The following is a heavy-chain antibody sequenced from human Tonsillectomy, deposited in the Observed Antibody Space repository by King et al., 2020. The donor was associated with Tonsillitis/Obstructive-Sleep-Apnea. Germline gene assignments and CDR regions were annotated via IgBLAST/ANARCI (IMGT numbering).Heavy chain of an antibody. J-gene: IGHJ4*02. CDR2: IYPGDSDT. Sequence: QLVQSGAEVKKPGESLKISCKGSGYSFTSYWIGWVRQMPGKGLEWMGIIYPGDSDTRYSPSFQGQVTISADKSISTAYLQWSSLKASDTAMYYCARSVPKYFYYYVSSGYYYGDYLGQGTLVTVSS. CDR3: ARSVPKYFYYYVSSGYYYGDY. D-gene: IGHD3-22*01. V-gene: IGHV5-51*01. CDR1: GYSFTSYW.